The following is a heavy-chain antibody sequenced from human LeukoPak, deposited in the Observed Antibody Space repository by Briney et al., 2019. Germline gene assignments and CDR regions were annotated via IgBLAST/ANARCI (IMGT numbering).Heavy chain of an antibody. CDR2: IGTAADT. Sequence: QLGGSLRLSCAASGFTLSNYDMHWVRQATGRGLEWVSSIGTAADTYYPGSVKGRFTISRENAKNSLYLQMNSLRAGDTAVYYCARGPIVGITETKGYFDYWGQGILVTVSS. CDR3: ARGPIVGITETKGYFDY. D-gene: IGHD1-7*01. J-gene: IGHJ4*02. V-gene: IGHV3-13*01. CDR1: GFTLSNYD.